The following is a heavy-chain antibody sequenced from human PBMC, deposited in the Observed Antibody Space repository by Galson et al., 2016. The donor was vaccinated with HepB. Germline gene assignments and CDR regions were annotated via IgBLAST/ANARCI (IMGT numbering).Heavy chain of an antibody. D-gene: IGHD3-16*02. Sequence: SCKGSGYRFSSYSITWVRQAPGQGLEWMGCVSGYSGNTKYAQKFQSRVTLTTDASTSTLELRSLRSDDTAVYYCARDVLYDYVWGNYRGGYFYGMDAWGQGTRVTVSS. CDR1: GYRFSSYS. J-gene: IGHJ6*02. V-gene: IGHV1-18*01. CDR3: ARDVLYDYVWGNYRGGYFYGMDA. CDR2: VSGYSGNT.